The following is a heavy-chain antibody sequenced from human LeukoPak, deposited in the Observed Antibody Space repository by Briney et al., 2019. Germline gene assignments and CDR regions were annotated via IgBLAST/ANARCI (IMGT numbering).Heavy chain of an antibody. J-gene: IGHJ6*03. CDR2: INTNSGGT. CDR3: ARRAPGIAVAGTQAYYYYYYMDV. CDR1: GYTFTAYY. V-gene: IGHV1-2*02. Sequence: GASVKVSCKASGYTFTAYYMHWVRQAPGRGLEWMGWINTNSGGTEYAQKFQGRVTITRNTSISTAYMELSSLRSEDTAVYYCARRAPGIAVAGTQAYYYYYYMDVWGKGTTVTVSS. D-gene: IGHD6-19*01.